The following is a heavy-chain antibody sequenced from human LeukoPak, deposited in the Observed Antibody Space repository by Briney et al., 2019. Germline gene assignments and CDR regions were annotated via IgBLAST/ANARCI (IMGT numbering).Heavy chain of an antibody. CDR2: IIPILGIA. CDR3: ARDQVGATPFDAFDI. V-gene: IGHV1-69*04. CDR1: GGTFSSYA. Sequence: LRASVKVSCKASGGTFSSYAISWVRQAPGQGLEWMGRIIPILGIANYAQKFQGRVTITADKSTSTAYMELSSLRSEDTAVYYCARDQVGATPFDAFDIWGQGTMVTVSS. D-gene: IGHD1-26*01. J-gene: IGHJ3*02.